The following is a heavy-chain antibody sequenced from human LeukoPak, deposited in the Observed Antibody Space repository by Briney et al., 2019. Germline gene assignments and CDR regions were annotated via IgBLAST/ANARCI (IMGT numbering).Heavy chain of an antibody. CDR2: ISSSGSTI. D-gene: IGHD3-16*02. J-gene: IGHJ3*02. V-gene: IGHV3-48*03. Sequence: GGSLRLSCAASGFTFSSYEMNWVRQAPGKGLEWVSYISSSGSTIYYADSVKGRFTISRDNAKNSLYLQMNSLRAEDTAVYYCAKWPDYDYVWGSYRSDAFDIWGQGTMVTVSS. CDR3: AKWPDYDYVWGSYRSDAFDI. CDR1: GFTFSSYE.